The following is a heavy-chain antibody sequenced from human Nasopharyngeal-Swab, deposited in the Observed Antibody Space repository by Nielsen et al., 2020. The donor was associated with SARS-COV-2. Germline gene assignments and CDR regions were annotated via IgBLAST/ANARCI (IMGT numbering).Heavy chain of an antibody. CDR1: SGSISSSSYY. J-gene: IGHJ2*01. CDR2: IYYSGST. V-gene: IGHV4-39*01. CDR3: ARLSNWYFDL. Sequence: SETLSLTCTVSSGSISSSSYYWGWIRQPPGKGLEWIGSIYYSGSTYYNPSLKSRVTISVDTSKNQFSLKLSSVTAADTAVYYCARLSNWYFDLWGRGTLVTVSS.